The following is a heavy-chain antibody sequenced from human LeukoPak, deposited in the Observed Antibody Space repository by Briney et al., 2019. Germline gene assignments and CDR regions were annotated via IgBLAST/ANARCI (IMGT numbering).Heavy chain of an antibody. Sequence: GGSLRLSCAASGFSFSTSWMHWARQTPGKGLAWVSHINSDGRRVNYADAVMGRFTISRDNANNMLYQQMNSLRPEDTAIYYCSRDLPRTSGPWGQGTLVTVSS. CDR2: INSDGRRV. V-gene: IGHV3-74*01. CDR1: GFSFSTSW. CDR3: SRDLPRTSGP. D-gene: IGHD3-10*01. J-gene: IGHJ5*02.